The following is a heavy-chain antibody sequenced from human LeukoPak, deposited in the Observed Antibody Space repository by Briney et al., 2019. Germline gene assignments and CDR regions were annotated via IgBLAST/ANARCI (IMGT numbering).Heavy chain of an antibody. Sequence: ASVKVSCKVSGYTLTELSMHWVRQAPGKGLEWMGGFDPEDGETIYAQKFQGRVTVTEDTSTDTAYMELSSLRSEDTAVYYCAQYCTNGVCRYYFDYWGQGTLVTVSS. D-gene: IGHD2-8*01. V-gene: IGHV1-24*01. CDR2: FDPEDGET. J-gene: IGHJ4*02. CDR1: GYTLTELS. CDR3: AQYCTNGVCRYYFDY.